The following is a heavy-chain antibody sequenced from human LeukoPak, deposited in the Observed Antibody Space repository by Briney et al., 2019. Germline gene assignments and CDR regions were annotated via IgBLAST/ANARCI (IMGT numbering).Heavy chain of an antibody. J-gene: IGHJ5*02. CDR2: INWNGGST. Sequence: PGGSLRLSCAASGFTFDDYGMSWVRQAPGKGLEWVSGINWNGGSTGYADSVKGRFTISRDNAKNSLYLQMNSLRAEDTALYYCAKDKSPVYYDILTGPRNWFDPWGQGTLVTVSS. D-gene: IGHD3-9*01. CDR1: GFTFDDYG. CDR3: AKDKSPVYYDILTGPRNWFDP. V-gene: IGHV3-20*04.